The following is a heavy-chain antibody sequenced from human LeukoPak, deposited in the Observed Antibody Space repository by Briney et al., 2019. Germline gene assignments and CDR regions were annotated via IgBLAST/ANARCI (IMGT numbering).Heavy chain of an antibody. CDR3: ARVDPTGDGYNCFDS. CDR1: GFTFSAYW. Sequence: GQSLRLSCAASGFTFSAYWMHWVRQAPGKGLLWVARINTDGSSTLYADSVKGRFTISRDNAKSTLYLQMDSLRPEDTAVYYCARVDPTGDGYNCFDSWGQGTLVTVSS. J-gene: IGHJ4*02. V-gene: IGHV3-74*01. D-gene: IGHD5-24*01. CDR2: INTDGSST.